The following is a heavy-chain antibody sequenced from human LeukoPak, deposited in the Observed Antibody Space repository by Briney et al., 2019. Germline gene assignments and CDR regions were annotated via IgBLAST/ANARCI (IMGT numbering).Heavy chain of an antibody. V-gene: IGHV1-2*02. J-gene: IGHJ4*02. CDR2: INPNSGDT. CDR3: AKSAQYSSAWFTGSFDY. D-gene: IGHD6-13*01. CDR1: GYTFIDYY. Sequence: ASVTVSVKASGYTFIDYYMHGVRQAPGQGREGVGGINPNSGDTHYAQMFQGRVTMTRDTSINTAYMELRRVRSDDTAVYYCAKSAQYSSAWFTGSFDYWGQGTLVTVSS.